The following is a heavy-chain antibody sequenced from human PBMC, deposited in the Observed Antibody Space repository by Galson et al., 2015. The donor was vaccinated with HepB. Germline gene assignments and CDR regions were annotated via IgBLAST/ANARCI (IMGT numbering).Heavy chain of an antibody. D-gene: IGHD1-7*01. CDR1: GFTFSNAW. J-gene: IGHJ6*02. V-gene: IGHV3-15*01. Sequence: SLRLSCAASGFTFSNAWMSWVRQAPGKGLEWVGRIKSKTDGGTTDYAAPVKGRFTISRDDSKNTLYLQMNSLKTEDTAVYYCTTSIEDWNWYYYYGMDVWGQGTTVTVSS. CDR2: IKSKTDGGTT. CDR3: TTSIEDWNWYYYYGMDV.